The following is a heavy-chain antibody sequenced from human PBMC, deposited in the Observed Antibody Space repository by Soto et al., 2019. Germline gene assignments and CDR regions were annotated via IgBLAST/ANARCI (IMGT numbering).Heavy chain of an antibody. CDR1: GFTFTSSA. CDR2: IVVGSGNT. D-gene: IGHD2-15*01. Sequence: QMQLVQSGPEVKKPGTSVKVSCKASGFTFTSSAVQWVRQARGQRLEWIGWIVVGSGNTNYAQKFQERVTITRDMTRSTAEMDLSSLRSGDKAVYYCAARWYYYYGMDVWGQGTTVTVSS. V-gene: IGHV1-58*01. CDR3: AARWYYYYGMDV. J-gene: IGHJ6*02.